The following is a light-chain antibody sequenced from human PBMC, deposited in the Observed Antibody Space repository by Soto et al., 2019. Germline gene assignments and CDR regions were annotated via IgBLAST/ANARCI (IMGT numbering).Light chain of an antibody. CDR3: QKYGNPPWK. CDR2: GTS. Sequence: EIVLTQSPGTLSLSPGERATLSCRASQSVSSRHLAWYQQKPGQGPRLLIYGTSNRATGISDRFSGSGSGTXXTLTIRTIQXEDGAVYKCQKYGNPPWKFGQGTKVDIK. J-gene: IGKJ1*01. V-gene: IGKV3-20*01. CDR1: QSVSSRH.